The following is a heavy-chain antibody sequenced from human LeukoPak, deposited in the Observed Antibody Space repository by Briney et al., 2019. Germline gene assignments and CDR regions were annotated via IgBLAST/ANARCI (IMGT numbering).Heavy chain of an antibody. CDR3: ARDNSIGGRGWWFDP. D-gene: IGHD4-23*01. CDR1: GYTFTNYY. J-gene: IGHJ5*02. V-gene: IGHV1-46*01. CDR2: INPSGGST. Sequence: ASVKVSCKASGYTFTNYYMHWVRQAPGQGLEWMGLINPSGGSTSHAEKFQGRVIMTRHMSTTTDYMELSILRSEDAAVYYCARDNSIGGRGWWFDPWGQGTLVTVSS.